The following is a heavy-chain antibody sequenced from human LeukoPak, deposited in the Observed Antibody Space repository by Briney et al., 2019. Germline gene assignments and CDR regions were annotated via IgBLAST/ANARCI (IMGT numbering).Heavy chain of an antibody. V-gene: IGHV1-58*02. CDR1: GFTFTSSA. J-gene: IGHJ4*02. Sequence: SVKVSCKASGFTFTSSAMQWVRQARGQRLEWIGWIVVGSGNTNYAQKFQERVTITRDMSTSTAYMELSSLRSEDTAVYYCAREGLGFFFIAAAGLDYWGQGTLVTVSS. CDR3: AREGLGFFFIAAAGLDY. CDR2: IVVGSGNT. D-gene: IGHD6-13*01.